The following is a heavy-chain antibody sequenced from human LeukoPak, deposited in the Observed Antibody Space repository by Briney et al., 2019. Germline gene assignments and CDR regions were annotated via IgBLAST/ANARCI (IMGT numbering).Heavy chain of an antibody. CDR1: GYTFTSYG. CDR3: ARFLLRIAAAGTSGGYFDY. D-gene: IGHD6-13*01. J-gene: IGHJ4*02. Sequence: GASVKVSCKASGYTFTSYGISWVRQAPGQGLEWMGWISAYNGNTNYAQKLQGRVTMTTDTSTSTAYMELRSLRSDDTAVYYCARFLLRIAAAGTSGGYFDYWGQGTLSPSPQ. CDR2: ISAYNGNT. V-gene: IGHV1-18*01.